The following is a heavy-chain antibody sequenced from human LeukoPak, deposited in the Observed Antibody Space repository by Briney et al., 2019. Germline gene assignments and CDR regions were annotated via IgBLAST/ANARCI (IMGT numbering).Heavy chain of an antibody. CDR3: ARALRYFVANDY. CDR2: ISSSGSTI. J-gene: IGHJ4*02. Sequence: PGGSLRLSCAASGFTFSSYSMNWVRQAPGKGLEWVSYISSSGSTIYYADSVKGRFTISRDNAKNSLYLQMNSLRAEDTAVYYCARALRYFVANDYWGQGTLVTVSS. CDR1: GFTFSSYS. D-gene: IGHD3-9*01. V-gene: IGHV3-48*04.